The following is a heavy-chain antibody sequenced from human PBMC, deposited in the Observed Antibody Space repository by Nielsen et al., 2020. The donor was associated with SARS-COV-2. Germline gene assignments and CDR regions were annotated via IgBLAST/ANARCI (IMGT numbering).Heavy chain of an antibody. J-gene: IGHJ6*02. Sequence: GESLKISCAAPGFTFSSYAMHWVRQAPGKGLEWVAVISYDGSNKYYADSVKGRFTISRDNSKNTLYLQMNSLRAEDTAVYYCAKRLGYFDWTDARGAGYYYYYGMDVWGQGTTVTVSS. V-gene: IGHV3-30-3*01. CDR2: ISYDGSNK. CDR3: AKRLGYFDWTDARGAGYYYYYGMDV. CDR1: GFTFSSYA. D-gene: IGHD3-9*01.